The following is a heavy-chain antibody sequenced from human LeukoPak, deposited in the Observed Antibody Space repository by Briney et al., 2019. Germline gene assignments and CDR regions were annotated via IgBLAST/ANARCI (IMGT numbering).Heavy chain of an antibody. CDR3: AKAYSSGWSHFDS. J-gene: IGHJ4*02. Sequence: GGSLRLSCSASGFTFSSYAMHWIRQAPGKGLEYVSAINSNGGSTYYADSTKGRFTISRDNSKNTLYLQMSSLRAEDRALYYCAKAYSSGWSHFDSWGQGTLVSVSS. CDR2: INSNGGST. CDR1: GFTFSSYA. D-gene: IGHD6-19*01. V-gene: IGHV3-64D*09.